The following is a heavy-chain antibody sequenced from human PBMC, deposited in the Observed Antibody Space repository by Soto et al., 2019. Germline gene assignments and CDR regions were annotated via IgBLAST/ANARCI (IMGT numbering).Heavy chain of an antibody. V-gene: IGHV4-4*07. CDR1: GADINTYS. CDR3: ARDREAGYNFYYGMDV. D-gene: IGHD6-19*01. Sequence: XETLSLTCSVSGADINTYSWTWIRQPAGKGLEWIGRIYTSASINYNPSLRGRVTLSVDTSTNQVSLKLASVTAADTAVYYCARDREAGYNFYYGMDVWGQGPTVTSP. J-gene: IGHJ6*02. CDR2: IYTSASI.